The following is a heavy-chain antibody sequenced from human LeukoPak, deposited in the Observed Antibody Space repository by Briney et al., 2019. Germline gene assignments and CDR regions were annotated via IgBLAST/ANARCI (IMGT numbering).Heavy chain of an antibody. CDR1: GGSISSSSYY. V-gene: IGHV4-39*01. Sequence: SETLSLTCTVSGGSISSSSYYWGWIRQPPGKGLEWIGSIYYSGSTYYNPSLKSRVTISVDTSKNQFSLKLSSVAAADTAVYYCARRIAVAVYFDYWGQGTLVTVSS. CDR3: ARRIAVAVYFDY. J-gene: IGHJ4*02. CDR2: IYYSGST. D-gene: IGHD6-19*01.